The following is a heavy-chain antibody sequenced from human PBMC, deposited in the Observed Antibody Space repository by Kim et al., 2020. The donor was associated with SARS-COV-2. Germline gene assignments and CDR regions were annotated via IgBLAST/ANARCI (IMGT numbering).Heavy chain of an antibody. CDR1: GFTVSSNY. CDR3: ARDGGYSGYDDYYFDY. D-gene: IGHD5-12*01. J-gene: IGHJ4*02. V-gene: IGHV3-66*01. Sequence: GGSLSLSCAASGFTVSSNYMSWVRQAPGKGLEWVSVIYSGGSTYYADSVKGRFTISRDNSKNTLYLQMNSLRAEDTAVYYCARDGGYSGYDDYYFDYWGQGTLVTVSS. CDR2: IYSGGST.